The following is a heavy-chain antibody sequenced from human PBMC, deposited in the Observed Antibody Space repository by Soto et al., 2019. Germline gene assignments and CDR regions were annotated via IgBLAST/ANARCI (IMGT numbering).Heavy chain of an antibody. CDR3: TTDWELLQPALGVYYGMDV. Sequence: GGSLRLSCAASDFIFSDAWMNWVRQAPGKGLEWVGRIKSKTDGGTTDYAAPVKGRFTISRDDSKNTLFLQMNSLKTEDSAVYYCTTDWELLQPALGVYYGMDVWGQGTSVTVSS. V-gene: IGHV3-15*07. CDR1: DFIFSDAW. CDR2: IKSKTDGGTT. D-gene: IGHD3-22*01. J-gene: IGHJ6*02.